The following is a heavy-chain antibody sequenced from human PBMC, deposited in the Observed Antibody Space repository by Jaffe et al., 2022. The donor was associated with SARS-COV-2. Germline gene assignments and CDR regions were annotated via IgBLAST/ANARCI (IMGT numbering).Heavy chain of an antibody. CDR3: ARGSSGWYVEDY. J-gene: IGHJ4*02. CDR1: GFTFSSYW. Sequence: EVQLVESGGGLVQPGGSLRLSCAASGFTFSSYWMSWVRQAPGKGLEWVANIKQDGNEKYYVDSVKGRFTISRDNAKNSLYLQMNSLRADDTAVYYCARGSSGWYVEDYWGQGTLVTVSS. CDR2: IKQDGNEK. V-gene: IGHV3-7*03. D-gene: IGHD6-19*01.